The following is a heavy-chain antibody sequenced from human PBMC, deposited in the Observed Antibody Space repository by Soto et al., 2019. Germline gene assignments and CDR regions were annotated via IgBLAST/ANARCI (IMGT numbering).Heavy chain of an antibody. V-gene: IGHV1-18*01. D-gene: IGHD3-9*01. CDR2: ISPHNFNT. Sequence: ASVKFSCKASGYTFTHFYITWVRQAPGQGLEWMGAISPHNFNTNYAQKFRGRVTLTTEKSTNTAYMDLRSLTSDDTAVYYCARDEGGYDILTGYYKAHHFDYWGEGVPVTVSP. J-gene: IGHJ4*02. CDR3: ARDEGGYDILTGYYKAHHFDY. CDR1: GYTFTHFY.